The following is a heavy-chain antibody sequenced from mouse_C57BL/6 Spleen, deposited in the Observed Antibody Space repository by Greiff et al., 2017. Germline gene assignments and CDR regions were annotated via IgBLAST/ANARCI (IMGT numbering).Heavy chain of an antibody. CDR3: AREWVNGAPFDY. D-gene: IGHD1-3*01. J-gene: IGHJ2*01. CDR1: GYAFSSYW. V-gene: IGHV1-80*01. Sequence: QVQLQQSGAELVKPGASVKISCKASGYAFSSYWMNWVKQRPGKGLEWIGQLYPGDGDTNYNGKFKGKATLTADKSSSTAYMQLSSLTSEDSAVYFCAREWVNGAPFDYGGQGTTLTVSS. CDR2: LYPGDGDT.